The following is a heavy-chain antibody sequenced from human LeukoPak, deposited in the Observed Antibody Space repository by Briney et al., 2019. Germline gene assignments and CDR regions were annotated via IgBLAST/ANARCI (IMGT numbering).Heavy chain of an antibody. V-gene: IGHV3-33*01. CDR3: ARDRRIVGAISALDY. D-gene: IGHD1-26*01. CDR1: GFTFSSYG. CDR2: IWYDGSNK. J-gene: IGHJ4*02. Sequence: PGGSLRLSCAASGFTFSSYGMHWVRQAPGKGLEWVAVIWYDGSNKYYADSVKGRFTISRDNSKNTLYLQMNSLRAEDTAVYYCARDRRIVGAISALDYWGQGTLVTVSS.